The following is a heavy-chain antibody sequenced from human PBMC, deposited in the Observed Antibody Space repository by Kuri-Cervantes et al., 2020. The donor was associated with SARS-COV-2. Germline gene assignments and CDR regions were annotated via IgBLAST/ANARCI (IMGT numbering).Heavy chain of an antibody. Sequence: SETLSLTCSVSGGSISSGNYCWSWIRQPAGKGLEWIGRLNNRGSTNYNPSLTSRITMSVDTSKNQFPLNPSSVTAADTAVYYCARQSSTRRYYDFWTGDMDVWGNGTTVTVSS. CDR3: ARQSSTRRYYDFWTGDMDV. J-gene: IGHJ6*03. V-gene: IGHV4-61*02. CDR1: GGSISSGNYC. CDR2: LNNRGST. D-gene: IGHD3-3*01.